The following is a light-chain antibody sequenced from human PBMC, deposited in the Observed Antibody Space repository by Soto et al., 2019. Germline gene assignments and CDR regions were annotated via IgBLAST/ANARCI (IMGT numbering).Light chain of an antibody. J-gene: IGKJ1*01. CDR1: QTISRW. CDR2: DAS. V-gene: IGKV1-5*01. Sequence: SQMTQSPSTRSASVGDSVTITCRASQTISRWLAWYQQKPGKAPKLLIYDASTLESGVPSRFSGSGSGTEFTLTISSLQPDDFATYYCQQYDSYRTFGQRTKVDI. CDR3: QQYDSYRT.